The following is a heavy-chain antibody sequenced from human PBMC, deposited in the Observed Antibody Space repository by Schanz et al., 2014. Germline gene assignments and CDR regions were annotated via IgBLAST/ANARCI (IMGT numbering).Heavy chain of an antibody. CDR1: GGTFSSFA. J-gene: IGHJ4*02. V-gene: IGHV1-69*04. D-gene: IGHD3-22*01. CDR2: IIPILDIT. Sequence: QVQLVQSGAEVKKPGSSVKVSCKASGGTFSSFAIFWVRQAPGQGLEWMGTIIPILDITNYAQKFQGRVTITADKSTSTAYMELSNRRSEDTAVYYCARAGQDYSDSSGYATYYFGNWGQGTLVTVSS. CDR3: ARAGQDYSDSSGYATYYFGN.